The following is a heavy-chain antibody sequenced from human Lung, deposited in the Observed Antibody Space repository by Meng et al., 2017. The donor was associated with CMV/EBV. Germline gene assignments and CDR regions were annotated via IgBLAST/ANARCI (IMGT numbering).Heavy chain of an antibody. Sequence: QVRLGSSGFCLKQPGASVKVSCRLSGYTFTSYAINWVRQAPGQGPDWMGWIDPNTGNPTYDQGFTGRFVFSLDTSVSTAYLQINSLRADDTAVYYCARDSPLDGYSLLDYWGQGTLVTVSS. CDR2: IDPNTGNP. CDR3: ARDSPLDGYSLLDY. V-gene: IGHV7-4-1*02. CDR1: GYTFTSYA. D-gene: IGHD5-24*01. J-gene: IGHJ4*02.